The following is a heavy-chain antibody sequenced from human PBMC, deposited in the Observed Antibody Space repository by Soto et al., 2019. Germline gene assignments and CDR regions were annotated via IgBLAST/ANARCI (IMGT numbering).Heavy chain of an antibody. V-gene: IGHV3-30*18. Sequence: QVQLVESGGGVVQPGRSLRLSCAASGFTFSSYGMHWVRQAPGKGLEWVAVISYDGSNKYYADSVKGRFTISRDNSKNTLYLQMNSLRAEDTAVYYCAKDSLSDYGMDVWGQGTTVTGSS. CDR1: GFTFSSYG. J-gene: IGHJ6*02. CDR2: ISYDGSNK. CDR3: AKDSLSDYGMDV.